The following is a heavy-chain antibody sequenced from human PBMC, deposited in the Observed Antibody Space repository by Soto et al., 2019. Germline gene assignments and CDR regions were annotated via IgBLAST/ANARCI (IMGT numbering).Heavy chain of an antibody. CDR3: GRESGETWDYEAS. V-gene: IGHV4-4*07. CDR1: GGSISSYR. Sequence: SETLALTCAVSGGSISSYRWSWIRQPAGKGLEWIGRLNTYGNTHYNPSLKSRVTVSVDTSRNQFFLTLRSVTAADSAVYHCGRESGETWDYEASWGQGTPVIVAS. D-gene: IGHD1-7*01. J-gene: IGHJ1*01. CDR2: LNTYGNT.